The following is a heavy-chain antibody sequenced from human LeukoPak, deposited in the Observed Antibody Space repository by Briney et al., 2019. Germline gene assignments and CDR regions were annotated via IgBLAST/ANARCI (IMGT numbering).Heavy chain of an antibody. D-gene: IGHD5-18*01. J-gene: IGHJ3*02. CDR3: ARGHTAMGFYAFDI. CDR2: IKQDGSEK. Sequence: PGGSLRLSCAASGFTFSSYWMSWVRQAPGKGLEWVANIKQDGSEKYYVDSVKGRFTISRDNAKNSLYLQMNSLRAEDTAVYYCARGHTAMGFYAFDIWGQGTMVTVSS. CDR1: GFTFSSYW. V-gene: IGHV3-7*01.